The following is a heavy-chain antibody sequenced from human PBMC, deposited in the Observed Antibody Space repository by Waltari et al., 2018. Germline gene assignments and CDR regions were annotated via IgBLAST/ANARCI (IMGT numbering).Heavy chain of an antibody. CDR3: ARLSYDFWSGYYTY. Sequence: QVQLQQWGAGLLKPSETLSLTCAVYGGSFSGYYWSWIRPPPGKGLEWIGEINHSGSTNYNPSLKSRVTISVDTSKNQFSLKLSSVTAADTAVYYCARLSYDFWSGYYTYWGQGTLVTVSS. CDR2: INHSGST. CDR1: GGSFSGYY. J-gene: IGHJ4*02. V-gene: IGHV4-34*01. D-gene: IGHD3-3*01.